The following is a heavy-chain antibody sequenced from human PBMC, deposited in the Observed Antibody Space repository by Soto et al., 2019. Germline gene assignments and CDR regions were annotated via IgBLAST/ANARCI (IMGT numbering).Heavy chain of an antibody. CDR1: GFTFGIYG. CDR3: ARATSGSFDALDM. Sequence: QVQLVESGGGVVQPGRSLRLSCAASGFTFGIYGMHWVRQAPGKGLEWVAVIWYDGSIKYHADSVKGRFTISRDNSKNTVYLQMNSLRDEDPAVYYCARATSGSFDALDMWGQGTMVTVSS. CDR2: IWYDGSIK. V-gene: IGHV3-33*01. D-gene: IGHD1-26*01. J-gene: IGHJ3*02.